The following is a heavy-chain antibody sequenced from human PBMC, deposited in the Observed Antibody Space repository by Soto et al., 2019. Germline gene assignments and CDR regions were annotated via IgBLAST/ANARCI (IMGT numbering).Heavy chain of an antibody. D-gene: IGHD6-25*01. Sequence: SETLSLTYTVSGGSISGGDYYWSWIRQPPGKGLEWIGYIYYGGSTFYNPSLKNRVTISLDTSKIQFSLKLSSVTAADTAVYNCVRDGGDNCFAPWGPGSLVTVSS. CDR3: VRDGGDNCFAP. V-gene: IGHV4-30-4*01. CDR1: GGSISGGDYY. J-gene: IGHJ5*02. CDR2: IYYGGST.